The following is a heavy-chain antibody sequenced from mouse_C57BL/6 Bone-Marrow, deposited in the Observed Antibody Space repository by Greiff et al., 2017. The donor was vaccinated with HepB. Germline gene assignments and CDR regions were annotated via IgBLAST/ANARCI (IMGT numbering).Heavy chain of an antibody. CDR3: AREGVLRQWENWYFDV. CDR2: INPNNGGT. J-gene: IGHJ1*03. D-gene: IGHD1-1*01. CDR1: GYTFTDYY. V-gene: IGHV1-26*01. Sequence: VQLQQSGPELVKPGASVKISCKASGYTFTDYYMNWVKQSHGKSLEWIGDINPNNGGTSYNQKFKGKATLTVDKSSSTAYMELRSLTSEDSAVYYCAREGVLRQWENWYFDVWGTGTTVTVSS.